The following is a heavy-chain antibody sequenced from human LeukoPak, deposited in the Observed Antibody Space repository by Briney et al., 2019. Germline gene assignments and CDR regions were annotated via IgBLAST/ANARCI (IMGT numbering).Heavy chain of an antibody. V-gene: IGHV3-30*18. CDR3: AKALQDTAMVFYDDY. D-gene: IGHD5-18*01. CDR2: ISYDGSNK. J-gene: IGHJ4*02. Sequence: GGSLRLSCAASGFTFSSYGMHWVRQAPGRGLEWVAVISYDGSNKYYADSVKGRFTISRDNSKNTLYLQMNSLRAEDTAVYYCAKALQDTAMVFYDDYWGQGTLVTVSS. CDR1: GFTFSSYG.